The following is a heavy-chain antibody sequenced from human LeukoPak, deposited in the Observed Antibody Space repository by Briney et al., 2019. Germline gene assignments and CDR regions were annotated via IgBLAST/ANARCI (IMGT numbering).Heavy chain of an antibody. V-gene: IGHV3-30*02. CDR2: IRYDGSNK. CDR1: GFTFSSYG. CDR3: AKLAAAGFDY. Sequence: GGSLRLSCAASGFTFSSYGMHWVRQAPGKGLEWVAFIRYDGSNKYYADSVKGRFTISRDNSKNTLYLQMISLRAEETAVYYCAKLAAAGFDYWGQGTLVTVSS. D-gene: IGHD6-13*01. J-gene: IGHJ4*02.